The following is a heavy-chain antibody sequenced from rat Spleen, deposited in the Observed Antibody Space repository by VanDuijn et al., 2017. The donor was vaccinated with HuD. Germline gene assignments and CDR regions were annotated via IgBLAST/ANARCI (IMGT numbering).Heavy chain of an antibody. D-gene: IGHD1-12*02. CDR1: GFTFSTAW. V-gene: IGHV6-6*01. J-gene: IGHJ2*01. CDR2: IKAKSNHYAT. Sequence: EVQVLESGGGLVQPGNSLKLSCATSGFTFSTAWMYWYRQFPEKRLEWVARIKAKSNHYATDYTESVKGRFTISRDDSKSSIYLKMNNLKEEDTAIYYCAWSGRDFDYWGQGVMVTVSS. CDR3: AWSGRDFDY.